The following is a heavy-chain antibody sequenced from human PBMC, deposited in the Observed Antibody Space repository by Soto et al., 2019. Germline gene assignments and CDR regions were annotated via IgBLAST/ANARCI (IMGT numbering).Heavy chain of an antibody. J-gene: IGHJ4*02. Sequence: GGSLRLSCAASGFTFSSYAMSWVRQAPGKGLEWVSAISGSGGSTYYADSVKGRFTISRDNSKNTLYLQMNSLRAEDTAVYYCAKDTTAYSSSWYGYWGQGTLVTVSS. CDR3: AKDTTAYSSSWYGY. D-gene: IGHD6-13*01. CDR2: ISGSGGST. CDR1: GFTFSSYA. V-gene: IGHV3-23*01.